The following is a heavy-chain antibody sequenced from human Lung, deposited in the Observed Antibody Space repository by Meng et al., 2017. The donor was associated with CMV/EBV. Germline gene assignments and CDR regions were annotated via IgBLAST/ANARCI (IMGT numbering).Heavy chain of an antibody. CDR2: FVNYVDT. V-gene: IGHV1-18*01. J-gene: IGHJ4*02. Sequence: QRVQDGGGVKKPGASVKVSCKASGYTFGSYGICWVRQAPGQGLEWMGWFVNYVDTYPAPKFQGRVTMTTDTHTNTAFMELRSLTSDDTAVYYCASGTPGRSYCDYWGQGTLVTVSS. CDR1: GYTFGSYG. D-gene: IGHD2-15*01. CDR3: ASGTPGRSYCDY.